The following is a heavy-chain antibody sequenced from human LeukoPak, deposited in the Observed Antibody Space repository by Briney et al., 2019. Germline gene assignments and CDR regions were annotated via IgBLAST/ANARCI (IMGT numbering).Heavy chain of an antibody. CDR3: ARDWTRYCSGGTCYSFDY. Sequence: GGSLRLSCAASGFTFSTYSMHWVRQAPGKGLEWVAIISYDGSNKYYADSVKGRFTISRDNSKNTLSLQMNSLRADDPAVYYCARDWTRYCSGGTCYSFDYWGQGTLVTVSS. D-gene: IGHD2-15*01. V-gene: IGHV3-30*04. CDR2: ISYDGSNK. CDR1: GFTFSTYS. J-gene: IGHJ4*02.